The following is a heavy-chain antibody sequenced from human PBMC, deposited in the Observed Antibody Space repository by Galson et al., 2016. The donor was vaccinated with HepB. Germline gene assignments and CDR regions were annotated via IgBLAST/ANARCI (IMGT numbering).Heavy chain of an antibody. V-gene: IGHV4-59*01. CDR1: GASITTYY. J-gene: IGHJ5*01. CDR3: TRDFDPFDS. CDR2: IHHRWST. D-gene: IGHD3-9*01. Sequence: ETLSLTCTVSGASITTYYWSWIRQPPGKALEWIGYIHHRWSTKYNPSLNSRVTMSLDPSENQFSLSLRSVTAADTAVYYCTRDFDPFDSWGQGTLVTVSS.